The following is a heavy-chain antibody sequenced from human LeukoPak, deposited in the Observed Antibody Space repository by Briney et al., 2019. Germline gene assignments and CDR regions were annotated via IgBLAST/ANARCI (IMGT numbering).Heavy chain of an antibody. D-gene: IGHD4-17*01. Sequence: ASVKVSCKASGYTFTNYYIYWVRQAPGQGLEWMGIINPAGGSTGYAQKFQGRVTMTRDTSTSTVYMELSSLRSEDTAVYYCARYYVELTWGFCCWGPVALVTVSS. V-gene: IGHV1-46*01. CDR2: INPAGGST. CDR1: GYTFTNYY. CDR3: ARYYVELTWGFCC. J-gene: IGHJ4*01.